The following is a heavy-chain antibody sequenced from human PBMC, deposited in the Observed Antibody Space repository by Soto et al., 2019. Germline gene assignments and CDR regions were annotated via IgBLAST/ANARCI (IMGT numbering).Heavy chain of an antibody. D-gene: IGHD7-27*01. J-gene: IGHJ6*02. Sequence: PGGALRLSCAASVFTFSSYSMNWFRQAPGKGLEWVSYISSSSSTIYYADSVKGRFTISRENAKNSLYLQMNSLRDEDTAVYYCARDLPWGSGMDVWGQGTTVTVSS. CDR1: VFTFSSYS. CDR3: ARDLPWGSGMDV. CDR2: ISSSSSTI. V-gene: IGHV3-48*02.